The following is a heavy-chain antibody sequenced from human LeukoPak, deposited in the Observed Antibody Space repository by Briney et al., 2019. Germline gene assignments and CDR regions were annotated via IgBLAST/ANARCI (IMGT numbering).Heavy chain of an antibody. D-gene: IGHD5-18*01. J-gene: IGHJ4*02. CDR2: ISNSNSYI. Sequence: GGSLRLSCAASGFTFSSYNMIWVRQAPGKGLEWVSFISNSNSYIYYADSVKGRFTVSRDNAKNSLYLQMNSLRAEDTAVYYCARNSYGPYYFDYWGQGTLVTVSS. CDR3: ARNSYGPYYFDY. V-gene: IGHV3-21*01. CDR1: GFTFSSYN.